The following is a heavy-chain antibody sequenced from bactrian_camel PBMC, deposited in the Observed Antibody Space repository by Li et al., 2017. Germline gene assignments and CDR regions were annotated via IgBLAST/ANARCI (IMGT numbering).Heavy chain of an antibody. V-gene: IGHV3S53*01. CDR2: ILRGGMMT. Sequence: HVQLVESGGGSVKAGGSLRLSCRASGYINSSTCMGWFRQAPGKEREGVASILRGGMMTYCSDSVKGRFTISQDSAKNTVYLQMNSLKPEDTATYFCAAGTKSYVGSWCGRQDHEYDYWGQGTQVTVS. J-gene: IGHJ4*01. D-gene: IGHD3*01. CDR3: AAGTKSYVGSWCGRQDHEYDY. CDR1: GYINSSTC.